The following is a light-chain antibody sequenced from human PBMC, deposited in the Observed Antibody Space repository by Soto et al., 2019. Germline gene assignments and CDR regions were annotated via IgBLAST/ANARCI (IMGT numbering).Light chain of an antibody. Sequence: EIEMTQSPSTLSLAPGERVTLSCRASESVSSSYLAWYQQKPGQAPRLLIYGASSRATGIPDRFSGSGSGTDFTLTISRLEPEDFAVYYCQQYGSSPTFGQGTKVDIK. CDR1: ESVSSSY. V-gene: IGKV3-20*01. CDR3: QQYGSSPT. CDR2: GAS. J-gene: IGKJ1*01.